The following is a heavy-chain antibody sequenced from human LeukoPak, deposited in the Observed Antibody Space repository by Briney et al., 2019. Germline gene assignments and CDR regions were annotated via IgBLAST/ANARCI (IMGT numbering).Heavy chain of an antibody. J-gene: IGHJ4*02. CDR2: ISWNSGSI. D-gene: IGHD1-26*01. V-gene: IGHV3-9*01. CDR1: GFTFDDYA. CDR3: AKDLSIVGAAIDY. Sequence: PGRSLRLSCAASGFTFDDYAMHWVRQAPGKGLEWVSGISWNSGSIGYADSVKGRFTISRDNAKNSLYLQMNSLRAEDTALYYCAKDLSIVGAAIDYWGQGTLVTVSS.